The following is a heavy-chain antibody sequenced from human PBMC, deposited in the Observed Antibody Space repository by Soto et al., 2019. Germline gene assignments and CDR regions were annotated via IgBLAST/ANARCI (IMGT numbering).Heavy chain of an antibody. Sequence: QVQLVQSGAEVKKPGASVKVSCKASGYTFTNYGISWVRQAPGQGLEWLGWISAYNGNTNYAQKLQGRVTMTTDTSTSTAYMELRSLRSDDTAVYYGATGDIVATNVKDAFDIWGQETMVTVSS. V-gene: IGHV1-18*01. CDR1: GYTFTNYG. CDR2: ISAYNGNT. CDR3: ATGDIVATNVKDAFDI. J-gene: IGHJ3*02. D-gene: IGHD5-12*01.